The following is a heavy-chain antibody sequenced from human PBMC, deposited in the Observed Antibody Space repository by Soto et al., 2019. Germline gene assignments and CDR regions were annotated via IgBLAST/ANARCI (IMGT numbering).Heavy chain of an antibody. CDR2: ISYDGSNK. CDR1: GFTFSSYG. V-gene: IGHV3-30*18. D-gene: IGHD3-10*01. CDR3: AKDYRSGHFFHMVRGVIISPFDY. J-gene: IGHJ4*02. Sequence: QPGGSLRLSCAASGFTFSSYGMHWVRQAPGKGLEWVAVISYDGSNKYYADSVKGRFTISRDNSKNTLYLQMNSLRAGDTAVYYCAKDYRSGHFFHMVRGVIISPFDYWGQGTLVTVSS.